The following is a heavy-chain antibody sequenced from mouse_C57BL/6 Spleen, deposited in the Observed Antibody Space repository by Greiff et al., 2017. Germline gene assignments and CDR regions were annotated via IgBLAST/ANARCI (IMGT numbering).Heavy chain of an antibody. CDR2: IVPGDGST. J-gene: IGHJ3*01. CDR3: ARRHYGNPFAY. CDR1: GYTFTTYS. V-gene: IGHV1-9*01. D-gene: IGHD2-1*01. Sequence: QVQLHQSGAELMKPGASVKLSCKASGYTFTTYSIEWVKQRPGHGLEWIGEIVPGDGSTNYNEKFKGKATFTADTSSNTAYMQLSSLTTEDSAIYYCARRHYGNPFAYWGQGTLVTVSA.